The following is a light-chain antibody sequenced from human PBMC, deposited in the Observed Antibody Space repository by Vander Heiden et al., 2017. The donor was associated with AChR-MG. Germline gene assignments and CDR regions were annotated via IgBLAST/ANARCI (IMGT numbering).Light chain of an antibody. CDR1: SSDVGGYNY. J-gene: IGLJ1*01. CDR2: EVN. Sequence: QSALTQPPSAPGSPGQSVTISCTGTSSDVGGYNYVSCYQQPPGNAPQLMIYEVNQRPSGVPDRFSGSKSGNTASLTDSGLQAEDEADYYCSSYAGSNNLGVFGTGTKVTVL. CDR3: SSYAGSNNLGV. V-gene: IGLV2-8*01.